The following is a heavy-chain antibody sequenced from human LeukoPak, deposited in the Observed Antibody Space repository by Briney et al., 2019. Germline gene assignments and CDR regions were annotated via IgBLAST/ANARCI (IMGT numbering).Heavy chain of an antibody. CDR2: ISGSGGST. Sequence: PGGSLRLSCAASGFTFSSYSMNWVRQAPGKGLEWVSAISGSGGSTYYADSVKGRFTISRDNSKNTLYLQMNSLRAEDTAVYYCAKSGDYYGSGSPVNFDYWGQGTLVTVSS. CDR1: GFTFSSYS. V-gene: IGHV3-23*01. J-gene: IGHJ4*02. CDR3: AKSGDYYGSGSPVNFDY. D-gene: IGHD3-10*01.